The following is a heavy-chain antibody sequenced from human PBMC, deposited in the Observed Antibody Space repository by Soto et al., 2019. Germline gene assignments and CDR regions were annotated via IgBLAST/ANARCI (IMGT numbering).Heavy chain of an antibody. CDR2: IAFDGINT. CDR3: ARPSTSGRTAYYYGMDV. CDR1: GFTFSDYG. D-gene: IGHD6-19*01. Sequence: LRLSCAASGFTFSDYGLHWVRQAPGKGLEWVAVIAFDGINTYYTDSVKGRFTISKDDSRNTLFLDMNSLRTEDTAVYYCARPSTSGRTAYYYGMDVWGQGTTVTVSS. V-gene: IGHV3-30*03. J-gene: IGHJ6*02.